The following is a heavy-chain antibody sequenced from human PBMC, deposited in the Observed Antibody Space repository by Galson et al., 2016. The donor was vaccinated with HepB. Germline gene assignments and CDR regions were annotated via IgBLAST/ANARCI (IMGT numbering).Heavy chain of an antibody. D-gene: IGHD5-12*01. V-gene: IGHV4-59*01. Sequence: SETLSLTCSVSGGSTYTSSWSWVRQPPGKGLEWVGYSYNSGNTVYNPSLDSRVTVSVDTSKNQFSLRLTSVTAAATAVYYCAKVGRYSFDVWGPGTMVTVSS. CDR3: AKVGRYSFDV. CDR1: GGSTYTSS. CDR2: SYNSGNT. J-gene: IGHJ3*01.